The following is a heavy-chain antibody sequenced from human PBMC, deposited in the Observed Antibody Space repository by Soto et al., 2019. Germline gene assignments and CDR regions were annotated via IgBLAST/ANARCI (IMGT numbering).Heavy chain of an antibody. CDR2: IIPISGTA. D-gene: IGHD4-17*01. CDR1: GGTFSSYA. J-gene: IGHJ6*02. Sequence: QVQLVQSGAEVKKPGSSVKVSCKASGGTFSSYAISWVRQAPGQGLEWMGGIIPISGTANYAQKFQGRVTITADESTSTAYLELSSLRSEDTAVYYCASTPFKGVSGDYYYYYGMDVWGQGTTVTVSS. CDR3: ASTPFKGVSGDYYYYYGMDV. V-gene: IGHV1-69*01.